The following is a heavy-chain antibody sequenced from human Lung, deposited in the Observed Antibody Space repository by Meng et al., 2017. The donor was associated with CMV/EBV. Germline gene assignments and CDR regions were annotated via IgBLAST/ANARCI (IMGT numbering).Heavy chain of an antibody. J-gene: IGHJ4*02. CDR2: ININTGNP. V-gene: IGHV7-4-1*01. Sequence: VELVQPGSGLKKPGDSVKVSCQAAGYTFTSSSMNLVRHAPGQGLEWMGWININTGNPTYAQGFTGRFVFSLDTSVSTAYLQIDSLKADDTAVYYCARGNGWRFDYWGQGTLVTVSS. CDR1: GYTFTSSS. CDR3: ARGNGWRFDY. D-gene: IGHD6-19*01.